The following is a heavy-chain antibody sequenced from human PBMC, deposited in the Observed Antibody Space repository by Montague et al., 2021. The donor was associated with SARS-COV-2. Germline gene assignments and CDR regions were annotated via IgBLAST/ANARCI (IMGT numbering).Heavy chain of an antibody. J-gene: IGHJ6*02. Sequence: SETLSLTCAVSGGSISSSNWCSWGRQPPGKGLEWIGEIYHSGSTNYNPSLKSRVTISVDKSKNQFSLKLSSVTAADTAVYYCARVHPLWFGELLLDYYYYGMDVWGQGTTVTVSS. V-gene: IGHV4-4*02. D-gene: IGHD3-10*01. CDR3: ARVHPLWFGELLLDYYYYGMDV. CDR1: GGSISSSNW. CDR2: IYHSGST.